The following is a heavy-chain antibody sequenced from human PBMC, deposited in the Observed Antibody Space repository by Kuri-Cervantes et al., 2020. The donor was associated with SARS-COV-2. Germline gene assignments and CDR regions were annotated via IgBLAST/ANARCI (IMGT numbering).Heavy chain of an antibody. V-gene: IGHV3-49*04. CDR1: GFTFSSYS. CDR3: TRDPGNSYYYYGMDV. D-gene: IGHD4-23*01. J-gene: IGHJ6*02. CDR2: IRSKAYGGTT. Sequence: QTLSLTCAASGFTFSSYSINWVRQAPGKGLEWVGFIRSKAYGGTTEYAASVKGRFTFSRDDSKSIAYLQMNSLKTEDTAVYYCTRDPGNSYYYYGMDVWGQGTTVTVSS.